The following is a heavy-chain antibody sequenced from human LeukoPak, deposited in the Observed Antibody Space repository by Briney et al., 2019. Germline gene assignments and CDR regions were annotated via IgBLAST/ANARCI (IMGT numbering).Heavy chain of an antibody. CDR1: GYTFTGYY. J-gene: IGHJ6*03. D-gene: IGHD2-2*01. CDR2: INPNSGGT. Sequence: ASVKVSCKASGYTFTGYYMHWVRQAPGQGLEWMGWINPNSGGTNYAQKFQGRVTMTRDTSISTAYMELSRLRSDDTAVYYCARSLGYCSSTSCRPYYYYYYMDVWGKGTTVTVSS. CDR3: ARSLGYCSSTSCRPYYYYYYMDV. V-gene: IGHV1-2*02.